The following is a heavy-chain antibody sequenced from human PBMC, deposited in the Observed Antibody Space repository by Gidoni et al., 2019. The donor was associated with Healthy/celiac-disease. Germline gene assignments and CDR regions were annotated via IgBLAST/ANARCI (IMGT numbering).Heavy chain of an antibody. V-gene: IGHV4-4*07. CDR3: ARDYDFWSGVRYYYYGMDV. D-gene: IGHD3-3*01. Sequence: QVQLQESGPGLVQPSETLSLTSTVSGGSISSYYWSWIRQPAGKGLAWIGRIYTSGSTNYNPSLKSRVTMSVDTSKNQFSLKLSSVTAADTAVYYCARDYDFWSGVRYYYYGMDVWGQGTTVTVS. J-gene: IGHJ6*02. CDR2: IYTSGST. CDR1: GGSISSYY.